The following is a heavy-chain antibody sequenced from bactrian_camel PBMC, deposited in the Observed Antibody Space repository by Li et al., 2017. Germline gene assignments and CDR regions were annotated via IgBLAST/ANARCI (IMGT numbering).Heavy chain of an antibody. CDR1: EFNYTTCS. CDR2: IINDGGT. Sequence: DVQLVESGGGVVQPGGSLRLSCVASEFNYTTCSMAWYRQAPGKERELISMIINDGGTYYDDSVKGRFTISRNNAKDTVYLQLNRLKIDDTAMYYCANLDGHYWGQGTQVTVS. CDR3: ANLDGHY. V-gene: IGHV3S40*01. J-gene: IGHJ4*01.